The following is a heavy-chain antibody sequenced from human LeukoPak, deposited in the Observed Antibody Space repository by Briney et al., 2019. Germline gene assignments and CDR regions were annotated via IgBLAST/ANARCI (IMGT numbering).Heavy chain of an antibody. CDR1: GGSISSGGYY. CDR2: IYYSGST. D-gene: IGHD6-13*01. CDR3: ARDRAGLDAFDI. Sequence: PSETLSLTCTVSGGSISSGGYYWSWIRQHPGKGLEWIGYIYYSGSTYYNPSLKSRVTISVDTSKNQFSLKLSSVTAADTAVYYCARDRAGLDAFDIWGQGTMVTVSS. V-gene: IGHV4-31*03. J-gene: IGHJ3*02.